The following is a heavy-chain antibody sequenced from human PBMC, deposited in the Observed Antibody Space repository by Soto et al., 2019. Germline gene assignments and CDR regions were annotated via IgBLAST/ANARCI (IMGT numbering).Heavy chain of an antibody. CDR1: GGSISGHY. Sequence: SETLSLTCTVSGGSISGHYWIWIRQSPGKGLEWIGYIFYTGSTNYNPSLKSRVTLSVDTSKNQFSLRLSSVTAADTAVYYCARVGSSGWSPDYWGQGTLVTVSS. V-gene: IGHV4-59*11. D-gene: IGHD6-19*01. CDR2: IFYTGST. CDR3: ARVGSSGWSPDY. J-gene: IGHJ4*02.